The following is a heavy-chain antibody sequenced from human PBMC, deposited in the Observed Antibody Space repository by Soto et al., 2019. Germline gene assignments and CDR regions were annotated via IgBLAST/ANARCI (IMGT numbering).Heavy chain of an antibody. CDR3: AAMVITPLYCYYGVDV. V-gene: IGHV1-2*02. CDR1: GYTFTAYY. CDR2: INPNTGGT. D-gene: IGHD3-22*01. J-gene: IGHJ6*02. Sequence: ASVKVSCKASGYTFTAYYIHWVRQAPGQGLEWMGWINPNTGGTNYAQNFQGRVTMTRDTSISTAFMELSRLRSDDTALYHCAAMVITPLYCYYGVDVWGQGTTVTVSS.